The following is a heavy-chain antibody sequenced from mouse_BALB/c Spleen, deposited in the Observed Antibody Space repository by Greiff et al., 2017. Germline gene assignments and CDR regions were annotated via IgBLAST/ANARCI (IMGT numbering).Heavy chain of an antibody. Sequence: QVQLKESGPGLVAPSQSLSITCTVSGFSLTSYGVPWVRQPPGKGLEWLGVIWAGGSTNYNSALMSRVSISKDNSRSQVCLKMNSLQTDDTAMYYCARDTMITTLDDWGQGTSVTVSS. V-gene: IGHV2-9*02. CDR2: IWAGGST. CDR3: ARDTMITTLDD. J-gene: IGHJ4*01. D-gene: IGHD2-4*01. CDR1: GFSLTSYG.